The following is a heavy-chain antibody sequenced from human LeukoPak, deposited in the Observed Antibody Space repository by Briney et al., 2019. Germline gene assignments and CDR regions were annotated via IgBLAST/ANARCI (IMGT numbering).Heavy chain of an antibody. CDR3: TREYGFMTTVFHAFDI. J-gene: IGHJ3*02. CDR1: GGSITSSSYY. CDR2: VYYSGNT. Sequence: SETLSLTCTVSGGSITSSSYYWGWIRQPPGKGLEWIGSVYYSGNTYYNSSLRSRVTISVDTSKNQFSLKLSSVTAADTAIYYCTREYGFMTTVFHAFDIWGQGTMVTVSS. D-gene: IGHD4-17*01. V-gene: IGHV4-39*07.